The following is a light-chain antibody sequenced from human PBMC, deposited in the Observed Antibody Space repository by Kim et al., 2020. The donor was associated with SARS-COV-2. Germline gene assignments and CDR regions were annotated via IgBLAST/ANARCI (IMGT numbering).Light chain of an antibody. Sequence: DIQMTQSPSSLSASVGDRVTITCQASQDINNNLNWYQQKPGKAPKLLIYDASNLETGVPSRFGGSGSGTDFSFTISSLQPDDFATYYCQHYQNLPPGFTFGPGTKVDIK. J-gene: IGKJ3*01. V-gene: IGKV1-33*01. CDR3: QHYQNLPPGFT. CDR1: QDINNN. CDR2: DAS.